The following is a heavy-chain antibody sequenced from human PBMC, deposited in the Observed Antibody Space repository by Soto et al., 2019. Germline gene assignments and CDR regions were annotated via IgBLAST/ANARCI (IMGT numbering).Heavy chain of an antibody. CDR3: ARELIAAAGPKNWFDP. J-gene: IGHJ5*02. Sequence: SETLSLTCTVSGGSISSYYWSWIRQPPGKGLEWIGYIYYSGSTNYNPSLKSRVTISVDTSKNQFSLKLSSVTAADTAVYYCARELIAAAGPKNWFDPWGQGTLVTVSS. D-gene: IGHD6-13*01. V-gene: IGHV4-59*01. CDR2: IYYSGST. CDR1: GGSISSYY.